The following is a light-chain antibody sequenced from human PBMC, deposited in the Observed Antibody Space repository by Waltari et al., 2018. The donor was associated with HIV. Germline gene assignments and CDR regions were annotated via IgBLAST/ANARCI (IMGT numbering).Light chain of an antibody. V-gene: IGLV2-14*01. Sequence: QSALTQPASVSGSPGQSITISCTGTRSAVGGYNYVSWYQQHPGKAPKFMIYEVSNRPSGVSKRFSGSKSGNTASLTISGLQAEDEADYYCSSYTSTSTGVFGTGTKVTVL. CDR2: EVS. J-gene: IGLJ1*01. CDR3: SSYTSTSTGV. CDR1: RSAVGGYNY.